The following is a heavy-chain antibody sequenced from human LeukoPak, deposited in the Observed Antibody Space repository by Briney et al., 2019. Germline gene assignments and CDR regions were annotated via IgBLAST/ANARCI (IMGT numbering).Heavy chain of an antibody. V-gene: IGHV3-74*01. D-gene: IGHD5-24*01. J-gene: IGHJ4*02. CDR2: INTDGSRT. CDR3: ARDAIGDGYNFDIYCFDY. CDR1: GFTFSTYW. Sequence: GGSLRLSCAASGFTFSTYWMHWVRQAPGKGLVWVSRINTDGSRTDSVEGRFTISRDNAKNSLYLQMNSLRAEDTAVYYCARDAIGDGYNFDIYCFDYWGQGTLVTVSS.